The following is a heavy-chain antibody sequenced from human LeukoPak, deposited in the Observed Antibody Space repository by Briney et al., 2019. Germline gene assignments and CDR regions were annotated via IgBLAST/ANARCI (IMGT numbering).Heavy chain of an antibody. CDR2: IKSKTDGGRT. D-gene: IGHD2-21*02. V-gene: IGHV3-15*01. CDR1: GFTVSSNY. CDR3: TTDRLRRNYYDGLGV. Sequence: GGSLRLSCAASGFTVSSNYMSWVRQAPGKGLEWVGRIKSKTDGGRTDYAAPVKGRFTISRDDSKDTLYLQMNGLKTEDTAVYYCTTDRLRRNYYDGLGVWGQGTAVTVSS. J-gene: IGHJ6*02.